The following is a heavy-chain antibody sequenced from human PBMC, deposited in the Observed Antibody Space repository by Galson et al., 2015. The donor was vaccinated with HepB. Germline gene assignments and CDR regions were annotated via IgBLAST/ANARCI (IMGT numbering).Heavy chain of an antibody. J-gene: IGHJ4*02. Sequence: SLRLSCAASGFTFSSYAMHWVRQAPGKGLEWVAVISYDGSNKYYADSVKGRFTISRDNSKNTLYLQMNSLRAEDTAVYYCARDRFRTAVAGTGCGNYWGQGTLVTVSS. CDR3: ARDRFRTAVAGTGCGNY. D-gene: IGHD6-19*01. V-gene: IGHV3-30*04. CDR2: ISYDGSNK. CDR1: GFTFSSYA.